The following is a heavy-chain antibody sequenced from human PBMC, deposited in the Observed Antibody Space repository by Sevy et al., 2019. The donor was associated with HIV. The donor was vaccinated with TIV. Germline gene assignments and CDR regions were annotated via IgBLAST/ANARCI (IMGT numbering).Heavy chain of an antibody. CDR2: INHSGST. CDR3: ARAPPVVVVPGAPSWFDP. V-gene: IGHV4-34*01. CDR1: GGFFSGYY. D-gene: IGHD2-2*01. Sequence: SETLSLTCAVYGGFFSGYYWNWIHQSPGKGLEWIGEINHSGSTHYNPSLKSRVTISVDTSKNQFSLRLNSVTAADTAVYYCARAPPVVVVPGAPSWFDPWGQGTLVTVSS. J-gene: IGHJ5*02.